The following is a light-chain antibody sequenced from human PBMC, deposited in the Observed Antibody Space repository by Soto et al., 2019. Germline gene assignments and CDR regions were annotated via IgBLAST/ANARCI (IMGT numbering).Light chain of an antibody. CDR3: QQYGSIPLT. V-gene: IGKV3-20*01. J-gene: IGKJ4*01. CDR1: QSVRSNY. CDR2: GAS. Sequence: EIVLTQSPGTLSLSPGESATLSCRASQSVRSNYLAWYQQKPGQAPRLLIFGASNRATVIPPRFSGRGSGTDFTLTISRLEPEDFAVYYCQQYGSIPLTFGGGTRVDIK.